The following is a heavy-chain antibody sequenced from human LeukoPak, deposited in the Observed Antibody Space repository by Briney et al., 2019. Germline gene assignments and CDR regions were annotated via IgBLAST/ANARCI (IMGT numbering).Heavy chain of an antibody. J-gene: IGHJ6*03. CDR1: GFTFSSYG. Sequence: GGSLRLSCAASGFTFSSYGMDWVRQGPGKGLEWVAVIWYDGSNKYYADSVKGRFTISRDNSKNTLYLQMNSLRAKDTAVYSCAKDHDSKGPYYYYYMAVWGKGTTATVSS. CDR3: AKDHDSKGPYYYYYMAV. CDR2: IWYDGSNK. V-gene: IGHV3-33*06. D-gene: IGHD4-11*01.